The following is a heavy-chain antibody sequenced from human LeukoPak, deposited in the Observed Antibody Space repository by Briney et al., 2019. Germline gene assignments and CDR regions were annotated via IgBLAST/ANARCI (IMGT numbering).Heavy chain of an antibody. D-gene: IGHD3-10*01. CDR1: GYTFTNYY. CDR2: INPGSGAT. CDR3: ARVPITMVRTDAFDI. J-gene: IGHJ3*02. V-gene: IGHV1-2*02. Sequence: ASVKVSCKASGYTFTNYYIHWVRQAPGQGLEWMGWINPGSGATNCAQRFHGRVTMTRDTSISTVYMELSRLRSDDTAVYYCARVPITMVRTDAFDIWGQGTMVTVSS.